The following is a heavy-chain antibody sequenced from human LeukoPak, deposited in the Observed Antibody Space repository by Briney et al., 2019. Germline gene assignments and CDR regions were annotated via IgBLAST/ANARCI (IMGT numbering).Heavy chain of an antibody. J-gene: IGHJ4*02. CDR2: ISYDGSTK. CDR3: AKDKGQWLDCFDY. Sequence: GSLRLSCAASGFTFTNYPIHWVRQAPGKGLEWVTVISYDGSTKYYADSVKGRFTISRDNSKNTLYLQMNSLRAEDTAVYYCAKDKGQWLDCFDYWGQGTLVTVSS. D-gene: IGHD5-12*01. CDR1: GFTFTNYP. V-gene: IGHV3-30*04.